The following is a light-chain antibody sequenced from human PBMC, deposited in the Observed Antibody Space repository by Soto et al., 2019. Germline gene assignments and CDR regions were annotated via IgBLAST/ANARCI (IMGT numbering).Light chain of an antibody. J-gene: IGKJ1*01. CDR2: AAS. Sequence: TLSVSPGERATLSCRASQSVSSNLAWYQQKPGQAPRLLIYAASTRATGIPARFSGSGSGTEFTLTISSLQSEDFAVYYCQQYNNWPVFGQGTKVDIK. CDR1: QSVSSN. V-gene: IGKV3-15*01. CDR3: QQYNNWPV.